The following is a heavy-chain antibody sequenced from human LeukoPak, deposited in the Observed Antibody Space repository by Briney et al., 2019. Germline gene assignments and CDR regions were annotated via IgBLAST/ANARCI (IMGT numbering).Heavy chain of an antibody. D-gene: IGHD6-19*01. J-gene: IGHJ4*02. V-gene: IGHV3-74*01. CDR3: ARGAQQWLALDY. CDR2: INTDGSST. CDR1: GFTFSSYW. Sequence: PGGSLRLSCAASGFTFSSYWMHWARQAPGKGLVWVSRINTDGSSTSYADSVRGRFTISRDNAKNTLYLQMNSLRAEDTAVYYCARGAQQWLALDYWGQGTLVTVSS.